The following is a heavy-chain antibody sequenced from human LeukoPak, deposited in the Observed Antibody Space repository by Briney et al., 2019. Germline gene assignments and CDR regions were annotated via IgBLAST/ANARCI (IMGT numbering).Heavy chain of an antibody. Sequence: PGGSLRLSCAASGFTFSSYAMSWVRQAPGKGLEWVSAISGSGGSTYYADSVKGRFTISRDNSKNTLYLQMNSLRAEDTAVYYCAKDRIYGYCSGGSCYEWGLFDYWGQGTLVTVSS. CDR2: ISGSGGST. J-gene: IGHJ4*02. V-gene: IGHV3-23*01. CDR1: GFTFSSYA. D-gene: IGHD2-15*01. CDR3: AKDRIYGYCSGGSCYEWGLFDY.